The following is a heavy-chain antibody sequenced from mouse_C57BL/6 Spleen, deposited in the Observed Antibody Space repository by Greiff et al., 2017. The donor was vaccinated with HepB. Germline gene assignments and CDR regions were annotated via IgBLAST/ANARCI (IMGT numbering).Heavy chain of an antibody. V-gene: IGHV1-52*01. Sequence: VQLQQSGAELVRPGSSVKLSCKASGYTFTSYWMHWVKQRPIQGLEWIGNIDPSDSETHYNQKFKDKATLTVDKSSSTAYMQLSSLTSEDSAVYDSASKRMGNFYAMYYWGQGTSVTVSS. D-gene: IGHD2-1*01. CDR1: GYTFTSYW. CDR3: ASKRMGNFYAMYY. CDR2: IDPSDSET. J-gene: IGHJ4*01.